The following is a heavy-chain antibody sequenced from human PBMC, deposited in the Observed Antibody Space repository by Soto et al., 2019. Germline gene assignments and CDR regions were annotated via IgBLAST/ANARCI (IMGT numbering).Heavy chain of an antibody. D-gene: IGHD4-17*01. CDR1: GYTFTSYD. V-gene: IGHV1-8*01. Sequence: ASVKVSCKASGYTFTSYDINWVRQATGQGLEWMGWMNPNSGNTGYAQKFQGRVTMTRNTSISTAYMELSSLRSEDTAVYYCARGRRYSTVTKYYYYYMDVWGKGTTVTVSS. CDR3: ARGRRYSTVTKYYYYYMDV. CDR2: MNPNSGNT. J-gene: IGHJ6*03.